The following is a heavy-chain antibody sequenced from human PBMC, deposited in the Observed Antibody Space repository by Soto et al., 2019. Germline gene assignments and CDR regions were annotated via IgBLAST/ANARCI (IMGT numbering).Heavy chain of an antibody. CDR3: ARCYYDSSGYYYAPVPSDAFDI. Sequence: QVQLQESGPGLVKPSQTLSLTCTVSGGSISSGGYYWSWIRQHPGKGLEWMGYIYYSGSTYYNQYLKSRVTISVDTSKNQFSLKLSSVTAADTAVYYCARCYYDSSGYYYAPVPSDAFDIWGQGTMVTVSS. J-gene: IGHJ3*02. CDR2: IYYSGST. V-gene: IGHV4-31*03. D-gene: IGHD3-22*01. CDR1: GGSISSGGYY.